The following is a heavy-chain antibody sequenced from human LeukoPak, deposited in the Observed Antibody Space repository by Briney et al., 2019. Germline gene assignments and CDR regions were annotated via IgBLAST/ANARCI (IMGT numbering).Heavy chain of an antibody. J-gene: IGHJ4*02. V-gene: IGHV1-24*01. CDR2: FDPEDGET. Sequence: ASVKVSCKVSGYTLTELSMHWVRQAPGKGLEWMGGFDPEDGETTYAQKFQGRVTMTEDTSTDTAYMELSSLRSEDTAVYYCATGHYYDSSGYLDYWGQGTLVTVSS. CDR3: ATGHYYDSSGYLDY. CDR1: GYTLTELS. D-gene: IGHD3-22*01.